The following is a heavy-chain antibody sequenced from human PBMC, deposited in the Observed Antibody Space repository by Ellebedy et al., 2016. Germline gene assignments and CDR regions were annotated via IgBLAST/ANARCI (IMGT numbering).Heavy chain of an antibody. CDR2: KSYDADNR. J-gene: IGHJ4*02. CDR1: GFTLSDYA. D-gene: IGHD4-17*01. Sequence: GESLKISCAASGFTLSDYAMHWVRQAPGKGLEWVGLKSYDADNRHFADSVKGRFTISRDNSKNTLYLQMNSLRPEDTAVYYCTRDVGLRSEYYFEYWGQGTLVTVSS. CDR3: TRDVGLRSEYYFEY. V-gene: IGHV3-30-3*01.